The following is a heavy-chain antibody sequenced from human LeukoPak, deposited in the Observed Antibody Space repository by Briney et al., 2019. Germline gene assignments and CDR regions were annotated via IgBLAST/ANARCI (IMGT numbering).Heavy chain of an antibody. J-gene: IGHJ5*02. CDR1: GFTFSSYA. D-gene: IGHD6-6*01. Sequence: GGSLRLSCAASGFTFSSYAMSWVRQAPGKGLEWVSAISGSGGSTYYADSVKGRFTISRDNSKNTLYLQMNSLRAEDTAVYYCAKDIAARPGYIWFDPWGQGTLVTVSS. V-gene: IGHV3-23*01. CDR3: AKDIAARPGYIWFDP. CDR2: ISGSGGST.